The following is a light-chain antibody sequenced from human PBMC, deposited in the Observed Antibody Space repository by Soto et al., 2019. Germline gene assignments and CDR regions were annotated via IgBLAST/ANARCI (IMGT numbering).Light chain of an antibody. CDR3: CSYAGSFGEV. J-gene: IGLJ2*01. Sequence: QSALTQPRSVSGSPGQSVTISCTGTSSDVGGYNYVSWYQQHPGKAPKLMIYDVSKRPSGVPDRFSGSKSGNTASLTISGLQAEDEADYYCCSYAGSFGEVFGGRTKVTVL. CDR2: DVS. V-gene: IGLV2-11*01. CDR1: SSDVGGYNY.